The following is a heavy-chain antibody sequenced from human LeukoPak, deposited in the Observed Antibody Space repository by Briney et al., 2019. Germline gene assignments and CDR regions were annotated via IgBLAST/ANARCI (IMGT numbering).Heavy chain of an antibody. V-gene: IGHV4-39*07. CDR1: GGSISSSPNY. J-gene: IGHJ4*02. CDR2: IHHSGGT. D-gene: IGHD5-18*01. CDR3: SREVAYTYGYDY. Sequence: SETLSLTCTVSGGSISSSPNYWGSIRQPPGKGLEWIGSIHHSGGTYYNPSLKSRVTVSLDKSKNQFSLNLTSVSAADTALYYCSREVAYTYGYDYWGQGALVTVSS.